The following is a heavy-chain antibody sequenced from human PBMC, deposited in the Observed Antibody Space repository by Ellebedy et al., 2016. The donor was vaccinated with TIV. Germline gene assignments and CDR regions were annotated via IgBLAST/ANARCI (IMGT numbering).Heavy chain of an antibody. D-gene: IGHD6-19*01. V-gene: IGHV3-53*01. Sequence: GGSLRLXCAAPGFTVSSSYMSWVRQAPGKGLEWVSVIYSGGSTYYADSVKGRFTISRENAKNSLYLQMNSLRAGDTAVYYCAREAVAGGTSWYFDLWGRGTLVTVSS. CDR1: GFTVSSSY. CDR3: AREAVAGGTSWYFDL. J-gene: IGHJ2*01. CDR2: IYSGGST.